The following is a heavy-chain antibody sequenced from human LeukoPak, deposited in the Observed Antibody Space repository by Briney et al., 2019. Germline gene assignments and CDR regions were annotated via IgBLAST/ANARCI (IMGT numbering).Heavy chain of an antibody. Sequence: GGSLRLSCAASGFTFSSYTMNWVRQPPGKGLEWVSNIGTSSTTIYYADSVKGRFTLSRDNAKNSLYLQMNSLRADDTAVYYCARFAAGGSYYYYMDVWGKGTTVTVSS. CDR3: ARFAAGGSYYYYMDV. CDR2: IGTSSTTI. J-gene: IGHJ6*03. V-gene: IGHV3-48*01. CDR1: GFTFSSYT. D-gene: IGHD6-25*01.